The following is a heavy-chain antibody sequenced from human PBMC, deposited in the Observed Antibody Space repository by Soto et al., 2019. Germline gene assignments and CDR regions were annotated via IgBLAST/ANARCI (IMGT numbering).Heavy chain of an antibody. CDR3: ARDLDGSGSYYSFDY. CDR1: GFTFSSYA. Sequence: GGSLRLSCAASGFTFSSYAMHWVRQAPGKGLEWVAVISYDGSNKYYADSVKGRFTISRDNSKNTLYLQMNSLRAEDTAMYYCARDLDGSGSYYSFDYWGQGTLVTVSS. CDR2: ISYDGSNK. D-gene: IGHD3-10*01. V-gene: IGHV3-30-3*01. J-gene: IGHJ4*02.